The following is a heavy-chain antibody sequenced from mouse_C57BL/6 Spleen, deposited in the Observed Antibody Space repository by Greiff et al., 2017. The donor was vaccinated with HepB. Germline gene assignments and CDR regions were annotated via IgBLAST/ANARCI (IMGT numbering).Heavy chain of an antibody. D-gene: IGHD1-1*01. V-gene: IGHV1-63*01. CDR1: GYTFTNYW. CDR3: ARVLRGDYYAMDY. J-gene: IGHJ4*01. CDR2: IYPGGGYT. Sequence: QVQLKQSGAELVRPGTSVKMSCKASGYTFTNYWIGWAKQRPGHGLEWIGDIYPGGGYTNYNEKFKGKATLTADKSSSTAYMQFSSLTSEDSAIYYCARVLRGDYYAMDYWGQGTSVTVSS.